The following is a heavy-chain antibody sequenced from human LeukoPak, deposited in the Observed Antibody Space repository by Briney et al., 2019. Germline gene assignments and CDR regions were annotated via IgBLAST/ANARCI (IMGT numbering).Heavy chain of an antibody. V-gene: IGHV1-8*01. CDR1: GYTLTSYD. CDR3: ARCGRNYDRGFDI. Sequence: ASVKGSCKASGYTLTSYDINWVRQATGQGLEWMGWMNPNSGNTGYAQKFQGRVTMTMNTSISTAYMELSSLRSEDTAVYYCARCGRNYDRGFDIWGQGTMVTVSS. J-gene: IGHJ3*02. CDR2: MNPNSGNT. D-gene: IGHD3-16*01.